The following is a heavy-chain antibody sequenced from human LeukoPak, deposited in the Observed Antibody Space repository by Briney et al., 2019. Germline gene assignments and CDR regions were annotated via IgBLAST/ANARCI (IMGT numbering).Heavy chain of an antibody. Sequence: SVKVSCKASGGTFSSYTIGWVRQAPGQGLEWMGRIIPILGIANYAQKFQGRVTITADKSTSTAYMELSSLRSEDTAVYYCAREIPYYDSSGYYFDYWGQGTLVTVSS. CDR1: GGTFSSYT. V-gene: IGHV1-69*04. CDR3: AREIPYYDSSGYYFDY. J-gene: IGHJ4*02. D-gene: IGHD3-22*01. CDR2: IIPILGIA.